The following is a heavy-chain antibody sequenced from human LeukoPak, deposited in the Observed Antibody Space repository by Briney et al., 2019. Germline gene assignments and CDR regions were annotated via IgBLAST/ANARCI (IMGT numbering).Heavy chain of an antibody. Sequence: PGGSLRLSCAASGFTLSSYWMSWVRQTPGKGLEWVANIKQDGSEKHYVDSVKGRFTISRDNAENSLYLQMNSLRAEDTAVYYCARRGAHDYWGQGTLVTVSS. J-gene: IGHJ4*02. CDR3: ARRGAHDY. D-gene: IGHD1-26*01. CDR2: IKQDGSEK. CDR1: GFTLSSYW. V-gene: IGHV3-7*01.